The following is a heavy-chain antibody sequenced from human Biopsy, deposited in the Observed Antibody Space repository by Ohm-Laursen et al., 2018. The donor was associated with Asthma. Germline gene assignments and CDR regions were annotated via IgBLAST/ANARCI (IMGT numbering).Heavy chain of an antibody. V-gene: IGHV3-23*01. CDR2: IKTNGRGA. J-gene: IGHJ3*01. Sequence: SLRLSCAASGFTFGNFAMSWARRAPGKGLEWVSTIKTNGRGADYPNPAKGRFTISRDDSKNTLYLQMSSLRAEDTAVYYCVKDTYEDDYGYYTFDVWGQGTMVTVSS. CDR1: GFTFGNFA. CDR3: VKDTYEDDYGYYTFDV. D-gene: IGHD3-22*01.